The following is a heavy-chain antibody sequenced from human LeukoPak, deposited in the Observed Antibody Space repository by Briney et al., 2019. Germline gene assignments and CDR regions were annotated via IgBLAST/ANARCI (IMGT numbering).Heavy chain of an antibody. CDR1: GFTFDDYA. D-gene: IGHD2-15*01. CDR3: SARPSSWSGAAFDI. Sequence: GRSLRLSCAASGFTFDDYAMHWVRQAPGNGLEWVSGISWNSGSIGYADSVKGRFTISRDNAKNSLYLQMNSLRAEDTALYYCSARPSSWSGAAFDIWGQGTMVTVSS. CDR2: ISWNSGSI. V-gene: IGHV3-9*01. J-gene: IGHJ3*02.